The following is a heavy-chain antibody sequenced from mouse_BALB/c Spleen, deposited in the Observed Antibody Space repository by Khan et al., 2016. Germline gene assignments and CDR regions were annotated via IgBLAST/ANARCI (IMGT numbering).Heavy chain of an antibody. CDR2: ITSGCST. CDR3: SRGDLRRYYVMDY. J-gene: IGHJ4*01. V-gene: IGHV5-6-5*01. Sequence: EVELVESGGVLVKPGGSLKLSCAASGFTFSNYVMSWVRQTPDKRLEWVASITSGCSTYYPDSLKGRFIISRDDVRNILYLQMSSLRSEDTAMYYCSRGDLRRYYVMDYWGQGTSVTVSS. D-gene: IGHD2-12*01. CDR1: GFTFSNYV.